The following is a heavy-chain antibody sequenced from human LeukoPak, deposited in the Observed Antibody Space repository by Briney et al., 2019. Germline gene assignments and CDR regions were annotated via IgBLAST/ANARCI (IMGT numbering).Heavy chain of an antibody. V-gene: IGHV3-23*01. Sequence: PGGSLRLSCAAAGFTVSTSAMSWVCQAPGKGLEWVSGVTGSGGKTYYADSVKGRFTISRDNSKNTLYLQMNSLRAEDTAVYYCARGYGDGTDYWGQGTLVTVSS. J-gene: IGHJ4*02. CDR1: GFTVSTSA. D-gene: IGHD4-17*01. CDR2: VTGSGGKT. CDR3: ARGYGDGTDY.